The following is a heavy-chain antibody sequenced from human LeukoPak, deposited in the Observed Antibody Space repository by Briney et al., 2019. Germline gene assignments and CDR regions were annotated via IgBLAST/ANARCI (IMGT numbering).Heavy chain of an antibody. CDR2: VYHSGNT. D-gene: IGHD2-21*02. CDR1: GGSVSPHY. V-gene: IGHV4-59*02. CDR3: ARGHALVTARFDF. J-gene: IGHJ4*02. Sequence: SETLSLTCTVSGGSVSPHYWSWIRQFPGKGLEWIGYVYHSGNTDYNPSLKSRLTMSIDTSKNQFSLKLSSVTAADTAVYFCARGHALVTARFDFWGQGTLVTVSS.